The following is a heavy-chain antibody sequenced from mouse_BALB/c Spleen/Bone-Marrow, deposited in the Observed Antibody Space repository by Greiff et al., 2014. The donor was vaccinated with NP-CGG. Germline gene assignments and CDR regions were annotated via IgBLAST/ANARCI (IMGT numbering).Heavy chain of an antibody. CDR2: ISNGGGST. CDR1: GFTFSSYT. V-gene: IGHV5-12-2*01. D-gene: IGHD1-1*01. CDR3: ARHGGSRGYYFDY. Sequence: DVKLVESGGGLVQPGGSLKLSRAASGFTFSSYTMSWVRQTPEERLEWVAYISNGGGSTYYPDTVKGRFTISRDNAKNTLYLQMSSLKSEDTAMYYCARHGGSRGYYFDYWGQGTTLTVSS. J-gene: IGHJ2*01.